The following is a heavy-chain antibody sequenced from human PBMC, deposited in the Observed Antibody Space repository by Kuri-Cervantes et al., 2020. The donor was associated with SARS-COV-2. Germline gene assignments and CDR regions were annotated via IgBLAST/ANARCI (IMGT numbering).Heavy chain of an antibody. D-gene: IGHD3-22*01. V-gene: IGHV3-7*03. CDR2: IKHDGSEK. CDR1: GFTFSRYW. J-gene: IGHJ4*02. Sequence: GESLKISCAASGFTFSRYWMSWVRQAPGKGREWVANIKHDGSEKYYVDSVKGRFTISRDNAKNSLYLQMNSLRPEDKALYYCVIYDTSCYCIDYWGQGTLVTVSS. CDR3: VIYDTSCYCIDY.